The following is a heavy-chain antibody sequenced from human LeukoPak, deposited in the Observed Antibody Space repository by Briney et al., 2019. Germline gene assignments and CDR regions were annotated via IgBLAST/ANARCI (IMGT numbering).Heavy chain of an antibody. CDR1: GGSISSYY. D-gene: IGHD2-21*02. J-gene: IGHJ6*02. CDR3: ARDRTATRPIYYYYYGMDV. CDR2: IYYSGGT. V-gene: IGHV4-59*01. Sequence: SETLSLTCTVSGGSISSYYWSWIRQPPGKGLEWIGYIYYSGGTNYNPSLKSRVTISVDTSKNQFSLKLSSVTAADTAVYYCARDRTATRPIYYYYYGMDVWGQGTTVTVSS.